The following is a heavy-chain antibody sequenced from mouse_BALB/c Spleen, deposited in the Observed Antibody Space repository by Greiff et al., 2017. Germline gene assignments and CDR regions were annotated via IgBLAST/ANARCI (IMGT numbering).Heavy chain of an antibody. J-gene: IGHJ1*01. D-gene: IGHD4-1*01. Sequence: VQGVESGPGLVQPSQSLSITCTVSGFSLTSYGVHWVRQSPGKGLEWLGVIWSGGSTDYNAAFISRLSISKDNSKSQVFFKMNSLQANDTAIYYCARNKGLGLSYWYFDVWGAGTTVTVSS. CDR3: ARNKGLGLSYWYFDV. CDR2: IWSGGST. CDR1: GFSLTSYG. V-gene: IGHV2-2*02.